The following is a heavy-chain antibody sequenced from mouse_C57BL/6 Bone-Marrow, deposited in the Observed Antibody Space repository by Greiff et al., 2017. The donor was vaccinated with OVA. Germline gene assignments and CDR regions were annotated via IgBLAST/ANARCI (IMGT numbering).Heavy chain of an antibody. CDR1: EYEFPSHD. CDR2: INSDGGST. D-gene: IGHD2-5*01. CDR3: ARQIVTTFDWYFDV. J-gene: IGHJ1*03. Sequence: EVKLVESGGGLVQPGESLKLSCESNEYEFPSHDMSWVRKTPETRLELVAAINSDGGSTYYPDTMERRFIISRDHTKKTLYLQMSSLRSEDTALYYGARQIVTTFDWYFDVWGTGTTVTVSS. V-gene: IGHV5-2*03.